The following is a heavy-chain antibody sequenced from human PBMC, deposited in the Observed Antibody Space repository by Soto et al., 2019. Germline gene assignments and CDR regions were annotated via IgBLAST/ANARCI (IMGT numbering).Heavy chain of an antibody. CDR2: MNPNSGNT. V-gene: IGHV1-8*01. CDR1: GYTFTSYD. J-gene: IGHJ5*02. Sequence: ASVKVSCKASGYTFTSYDINWVRQATGQGLEWMGWMNPNSGNTGYAQKFQGRVTMTRNTSISTAYMELSSLRSEDTAVYYCARPYYDILTGYYRYNWFDPWGQGTLVTVSS. CDR3: ARPYYDILTGYYRYNWFDP. D-gene: IGHD3-9*01.